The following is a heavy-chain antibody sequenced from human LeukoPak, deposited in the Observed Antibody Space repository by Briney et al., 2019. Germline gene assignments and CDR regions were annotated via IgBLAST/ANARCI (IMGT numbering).Heavy chain of an antibody. CDR1: GFTVSSNS. CDR3: ARYYYGSGTSFDP. D-gene: IGHD3-10*01. Sequence: PGGSLRLSCTVSGFTVSSNSMSWVRQAPGKGLEWVSFIYSGGNTHYSDSVKGRFTISRDNSKNTLYLQMNSLRAEDTAVFYCARYYYGSGTSFDPWGQGTLVTVSS. CDR2: IYSGGNT. V-gene: IGHV3-53*01. J-gene: IGHJ5*02.